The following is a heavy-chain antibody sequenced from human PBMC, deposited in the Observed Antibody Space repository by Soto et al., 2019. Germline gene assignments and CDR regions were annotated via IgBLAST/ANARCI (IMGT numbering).Heavy chain of an antibody. V-gene: IGHV2-5*02. CDR3: AHIPHYYQYDWFDP. J-gene: IGHJ5*02. D-gene: IGHD3-16*01. CDR2: IYWDDDK. CDR1: GFSLTTRGVG. Sequence: QITLKESGPTLVKPTQTLTLTCTFSGFSLTTRGVGVGWIRQPPGKALECLALIYWDDDKRYSPSLQSRLSITKDPSKTQAIPTMTNVDPVDTATYYCAHIPHYYQYDWFDPWGQGTLVSVSS.